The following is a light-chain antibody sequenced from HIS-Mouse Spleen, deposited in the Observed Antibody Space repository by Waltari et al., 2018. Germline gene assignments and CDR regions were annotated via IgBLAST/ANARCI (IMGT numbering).Light chain of an antibody. CDR1: SSNIGSNY. CDR3: AAWDDSLSGPV. J-gene: IGLJ2*01. Sequence: QSVLTQPPSASGTPGQRVTISCSGSSSNIGSNYVYWYQQHPGTAPKLLIYRNNQRPAGVPDRFSGSKSGTSASLAISGLRSEDEAEYYCAAWDDSLSGPVFGGGTKLTVL. CDR2: RNN. V-gene: IGLV1-47*01.